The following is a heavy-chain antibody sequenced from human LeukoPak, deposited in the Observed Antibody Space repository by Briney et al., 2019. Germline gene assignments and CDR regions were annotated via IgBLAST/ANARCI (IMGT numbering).Heavy chain of an antibody. V-gene: IGHV4-30-4*01. Sequence: SQTLSLTCTVSGGSISSGDSYWSWIRQPPGKGLEWIGYIYYSGSTYYNPSLKSRVTISVDTSKNQFSLKLSSVTAADTAVYYCARGRYSYGYDFDYWGQGTLVTVSS. CDR1: GGSISSGDSY. D-gene: IGHD5-18*01. CDR2: IYYSGST. CDR3: ARGRYSYGYDFDY. J-gene: IGHJ4*02.